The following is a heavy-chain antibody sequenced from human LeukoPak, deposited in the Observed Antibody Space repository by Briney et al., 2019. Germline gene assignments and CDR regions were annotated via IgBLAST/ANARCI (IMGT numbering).Heavy chain of an antibody. Sequence: PSETLSLTXAVYGGSFSGYYWSWIRQPPGKGLEWIGEINHSGSTNYNPSLKSRVTISVDTSKNQFSLKLSPVTAADTAVYYCARVLELVDYWGQGTLVTVSS. V-gene: IGHV4-34*01. CDR1: GGSFSGYY. CDR3: ARVLELVDY. D-gene: IGHD1-7*01. CDR2: INHSGST. J-gene: IGHJ4*02.